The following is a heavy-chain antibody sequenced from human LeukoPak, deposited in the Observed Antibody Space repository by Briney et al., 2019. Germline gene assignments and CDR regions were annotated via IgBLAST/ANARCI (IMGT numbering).Heavy chain of an antibody. CDR1: GFTFSDYS. J-gene: IGHJ4*02. CDR2: IGISSGNT. Sequence: GGPLRLSCAASGFTFSDYSMNWVRQAPGKGLEWISYIGISSGNTKYADSVKGRFTISGDKAKNSLYLQMNSLRVEDTAVYFCARDTNYAFDNWGQGTLVTVSS. CDR3: ARDTNYAFDN. V-gene: IGHV3-48*01. D-gene: IGHD1-7*01.